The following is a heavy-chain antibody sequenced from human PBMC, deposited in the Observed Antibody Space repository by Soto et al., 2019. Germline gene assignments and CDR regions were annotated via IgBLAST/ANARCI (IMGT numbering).Heavy chain of an antibody. CDR1: GFSFSSFW. V-gene: IGHV3-74*01. D-gene: IGHD1-26*01. CDR2: IHNDGSRT. Sequence: GGSLRLSCAASGFSFSSFWMHWARQAPGKGLVWVAHIHNDGSRTSYADSVKGRFTISRDNAKNTLYLQMNSLRAEDTAMYYCARDFGEVGSTAAFDIWGQGTMVTVS. J-gene: IGHJ3*02. CDR3: ARDFGEVGSTAAFDI.